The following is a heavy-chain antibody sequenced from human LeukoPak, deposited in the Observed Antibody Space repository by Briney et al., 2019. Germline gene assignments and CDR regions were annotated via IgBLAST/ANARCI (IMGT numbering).Heavy chain of an antibody. CDR1: GYTFTSYG. J-gene: IGHJ4*02. CDR2: ISAYNGNT. V-gene: IGHV1-18*01. D-gene: IGHD5-24*01. Sequence: ASVKVSCKDSGYTFTSYGISWVRHAPGQGLEWMGWISAYNGNTNYAQKLQGRVTMTTDTSTSTAYMELRSLRSDDTAVYYCARRDGYNFQFPDFDYWGQGTLVTVSS. CDR3: ARRDGYNFQFPDFDY.